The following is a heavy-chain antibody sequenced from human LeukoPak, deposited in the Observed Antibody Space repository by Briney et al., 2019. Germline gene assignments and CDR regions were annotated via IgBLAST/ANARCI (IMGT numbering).Heavy chain of an antibody. CDR1: GYTFTGSY. D-gene: IGHD3-10*01. CDR3: ARDRSWIRGVKSNSYYYGMDV. J-gene: IGHJ6*02. Sequence: ASVKVSCKASGYTFTGSYMHWVRQAPGQGPEWMGWISSYNGNTEYGQKFQGRVTMTTDTSARTAYMEMRSLRSDDTAVYYCARDRSWIRGVKSNSYYYGMDVWGQGTTVTVSS. V-gene: IGHV1-18*04. CDR2: ISSYNGNT.